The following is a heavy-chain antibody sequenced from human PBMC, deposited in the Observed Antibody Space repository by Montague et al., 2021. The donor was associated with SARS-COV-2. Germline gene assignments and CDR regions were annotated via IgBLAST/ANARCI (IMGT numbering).Heavy chain of an antibody. J-gene: IGHJ6*02. Sequence: SQTLSLTCTVSGDSISTSDWSWIRQPPGKGLEWIGYVYNSGRSSINSSLKSRVTISVDTSKNQVSLNLRAVTAADTAVYFCVWADRRDPDTPYPYYYKGMDLWGQGTTVTVSS. D-gene: IGHD1-26*01. CDR3: VWADRRDPDTPYPYYYKGMDL. CDR1: GDSISTSD. V-gene: IGHV4-59*01. CDR2: VYNSGRS.